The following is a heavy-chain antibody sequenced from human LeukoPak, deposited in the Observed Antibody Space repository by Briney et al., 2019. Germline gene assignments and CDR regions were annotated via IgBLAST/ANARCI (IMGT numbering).Heavy chain of an antibody. CDR2: ISGSGSST. CDR3: AKDKGWGYSAYDCYGMDV. CDR1: GFTFSSYA. Sequence: RGSLRLSCAASGFTFSSYAMSWVRQAPGKGLEWVSAISGSGSSTYYADSVKGRFTISRDNSKNTLYLQMNSLRAEDTAVYYCAKDKGWGYSAYDCYGMDVWGQGTTVTVSS. J-gene: IGHJ6*02. D-gene: IGHD1-26*01. V-gene: IGHV3-23*01.